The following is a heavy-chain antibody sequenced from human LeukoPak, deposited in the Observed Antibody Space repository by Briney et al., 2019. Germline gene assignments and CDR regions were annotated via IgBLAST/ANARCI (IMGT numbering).Heavy chain of an antibody. V-gene: IGHV4-39*01. D-gene: IGHD6-19*01. Sequence: PSETLSLTCTVSGGSISSNTYYWGWIRQPPGKGLEWIGSIYYGGTTNYNPSLKSRVTIFVDTSKNQFSLRLSSVTAADSAVYYCARQTGTAPGWYCASDIWGQGTMVTVSS. CDR1: GGSISSNTYY. CDR2: IYYGGTT. CDR3: ARQTGTAPGWYCASDI. J-gene: IGHJ3*02.